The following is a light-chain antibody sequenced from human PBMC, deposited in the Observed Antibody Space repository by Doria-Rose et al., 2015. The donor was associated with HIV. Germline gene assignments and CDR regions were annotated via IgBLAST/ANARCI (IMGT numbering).Light chain of an antibody. J-gene: IGKJ1*01. V-gene: IGKV3-20*01. Sequence: TQSPGTLSLSPGVRATFSCRASQSFSSTYLALYQQKPGQARSLLIYDGSTRATGIPDRFSASGSGTDFTLTINRLEPEDFALYYCHQYGTSWTFGQGTKVEI. CDR3: HQYGTSWT. CDR2: DGS. CDR1: QSFSSTY.